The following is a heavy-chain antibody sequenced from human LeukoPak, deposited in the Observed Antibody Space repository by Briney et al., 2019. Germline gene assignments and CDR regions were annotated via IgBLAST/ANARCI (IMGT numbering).Heavy chain of an antibody. J-gene: IGHJ4*02. CDR1: IDSFSNYH. Sequence: SETLSLTCAVYIDSFSNYHWNWIRQTPAKWMEWIGEVNESGGTNISPSLRSRVILSVDTSKNQFSMKLISVTVADTAVYYCARRGSSSSHPFPRKSNYFDYWGQGTLVTVSS. D-gene: IGHD6-6*01. CDR3: ARRGSSSSHPFPRKSNYFDY. CDR2: VNESGGT. V-gene: IGHV4-34*01.